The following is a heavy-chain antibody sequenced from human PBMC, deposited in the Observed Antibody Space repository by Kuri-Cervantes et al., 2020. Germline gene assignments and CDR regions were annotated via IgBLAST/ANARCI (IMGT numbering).Heavy chain of an antibody. J-gene: IGHJ6*03. CDR3: ARYCSGGSCYPMDV. CDR2: ISAYNDNT. Sequence: ASVKVSCKASSYTFNNYGLTWVRQAPGQGLEWIGWISAYNDNTNYAQNLQDRVALTTDTSTSTAYMELSRLRSDDTAVYYCARYCSGGSCYPMDVWGKGTTVTVSS. D-gene: IGHD2-15*01. CDR1: SYTFNNYG. V-gene: IGHV1-18*01.